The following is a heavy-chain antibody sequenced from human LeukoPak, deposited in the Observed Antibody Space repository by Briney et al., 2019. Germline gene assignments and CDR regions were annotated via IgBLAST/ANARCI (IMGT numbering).Heavy chain of an antibody. CDR3: ARDVTVAGTFTRQNYYYYYMDV. CDR2: IITIFGTA. Sequence: SVKVSCKASGGTFSSYAISWVRQAPGQGLEWMGRIITIFGTANYAQKFQGRVTITTDESTSTAYMELGSLRSEDTAVYYCARDVTVAGTFTRQNYYYYYMDVWGKGTTVTVSS. V-gene: IGHV1-69*05. J-gene: IGHJ6*03. D-gene: IGHD6-19*01. CDR1: GGTFSSYA.